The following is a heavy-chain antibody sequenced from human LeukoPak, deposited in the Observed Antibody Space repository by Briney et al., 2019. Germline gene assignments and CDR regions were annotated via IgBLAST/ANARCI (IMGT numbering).Heavy chain of an antibody. CDR1: GYTFTGYY. V-gene: IGHV1-2*06. J-gene: IGHJ4*02. CDR3: ARDIWARTYYYDSSGDY. Sequence: ASVKVSCKASGYTFTGYYMHWVRQAPGQGLEWMGRINPNSGGTNYAQKFQGRVTMTRDTSISTAYMELSRLRSDDTAVYYCARDIWARTYYYDSSGDYWGQGTLVTVSS. D-gene: IGHD3-22*01. CDR2: INPNSGGT.